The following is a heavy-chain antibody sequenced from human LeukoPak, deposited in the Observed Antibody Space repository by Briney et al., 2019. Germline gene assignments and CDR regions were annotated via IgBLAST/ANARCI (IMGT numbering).Heavy chain of an antibody. V-gene: IGHV3-23*01. CDR1: GFTFSSYA. J-gene: IGHJ4*02. D-gene: IGHD2-15*01. CDR2: ISGSGGST. Sequence: GGSLRLSCAASGFTFSSYAMSWVRQAPGKGLEWVSAISGSGGSTYYADSVKGRFTISRDNSKNTLYLQMSSLRAEDTAVYYCAKGHCSGGSCYWAGDYWGQGTLVTVSS. CDR3: AKGHCSGGSCYWAGDY.